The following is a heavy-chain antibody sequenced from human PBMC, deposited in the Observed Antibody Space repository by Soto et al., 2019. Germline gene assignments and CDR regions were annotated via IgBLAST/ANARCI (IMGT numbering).Heavy chain of an antibody. V-gene: IGHV4-59*08. D-gene: IGHD3-22*01. Sequence: SETLSLTCSVSGGSISSSYYWSWIRQPPGKGLEWIGYIYYSGSTNYNPSLKSRVTISVDTSKSQFSLKLSSVTAADTAVYYCARHLGYDSGGYYRNWFDPWGQGTLVTVSS. CDR3: ARHLGYDSGGYYRNWFDP. J-gene: IGHJ5*02. CDR2: IYYSGST. CDR1: GGSISSSYY.